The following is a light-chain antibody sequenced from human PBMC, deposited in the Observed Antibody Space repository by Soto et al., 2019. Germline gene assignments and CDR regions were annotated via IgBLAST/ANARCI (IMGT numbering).Light chain of an antibody. Sequence: EIVVTQSPATLSVSLGERATLSCRASQSVGNNFAWYQQKPGQAPRLLIFATSTRATGAPSRFSGSGSGTEFTLTISSLQSEDFAVYYCQQYGDWPLTFGGGAKVEIE. V-gene: IGKV3-15*01. CDR3: QQYGDWPLT. CDR1: QSVGNN. CDR2: ATS. J-gene: IGKJ4*01.